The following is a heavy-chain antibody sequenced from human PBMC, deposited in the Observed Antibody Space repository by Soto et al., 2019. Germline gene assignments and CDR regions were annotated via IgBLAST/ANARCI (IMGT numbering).Heavy chain of an antibody. CDR2: ISSSSRSI. CDR1: GFTFSSYS. D-gene: IGHD6-19*01. J-gene: IGHJ4*02. V-gene: IGHV3-48*02. CDR3: ARETQWLELFEN. Sequence: GGSLRLSCAASGFTFSSYSMNWVRQAPGKGLEWVSYISSSSRSIYYADSVQGRFTISRDNAKNSLYLQMNSLRDEDTAVYLCARETQWLELFENWGQGTLVTVSS.